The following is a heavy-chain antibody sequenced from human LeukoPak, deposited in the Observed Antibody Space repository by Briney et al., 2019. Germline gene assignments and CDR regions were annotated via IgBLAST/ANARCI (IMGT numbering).Heavy chain of an antibody. D-gene: IGHD1-26*01. V-gene: IGHV4-39*07. CDR2: IYYSGST. CDR1: GGSISSSSYY. CDR3: ARGQGATVPQVGKNWFDP. Sequence: SETLSLTCTVSGGSISSSSYYWGWIRQPPGKGLEWIGSIYYSGSTYYNPSLKSRVILSVDTSKNQFSLKLISVTVADTAIYYCARGQGATVPQVGKNWFDPWGQGTRVTVSS. J-gene: IGHJ5*02.